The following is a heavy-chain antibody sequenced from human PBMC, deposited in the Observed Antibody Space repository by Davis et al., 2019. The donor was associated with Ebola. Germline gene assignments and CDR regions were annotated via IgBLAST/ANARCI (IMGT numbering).Heavy chain of an antibody. V-gene: IGHV3-23*01. CDR3: AKGGLGAISNSVLYYYYGMDV. J-gene: IGHJ6*02. CDR1: GFTFSSYA. D-gene: IGHD3-16*01. Sequence: PGGSLRLSCAASGFTFSSYAMSWVRQAPGKGLEWVSAISGSGGSTYYADSVKGRFTISRDNSKNTLYLQMNSLRAEDTAVYYCAKGGLGAISNSVLYYYYGMDVWGQGTTVTVSS. CDR2: ISGSGGST.